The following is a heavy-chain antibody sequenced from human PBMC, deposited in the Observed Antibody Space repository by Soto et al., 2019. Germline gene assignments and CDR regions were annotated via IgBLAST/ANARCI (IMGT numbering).Heavy chain of an antibody. CDR3: ASHSYCSKGVCYMLRIGWFDP. J-gene: IGHJ5*02. CDR1: GGSISSYY. D-gene: IGHD2-8*01. V-gene: IGHV4-59*08. Sequence: SETLSLTCTVSGGSISSYYWSWIRQPPGKGLEWIGYIYYSGSTNYNPSLKSRVTISVDTSKNQFSLKLNSVTAADTAVYYCASHSYCSKGVCYMLRIGWFDPWGQGTLVTVSS. CDR2: IYYSGST.